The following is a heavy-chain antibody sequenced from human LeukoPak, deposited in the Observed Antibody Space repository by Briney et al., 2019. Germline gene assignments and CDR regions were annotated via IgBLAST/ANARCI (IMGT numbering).Heavy chain of an antibody. D-gene: IGHD5-18*01. Sequence: SETLSLTCTVSGGSISSSSYYWSWIRQLPGKGLEWIGEINHSGSTNYNPSLKSRVTISVDTSKNQFSLKLSSMTAADTAVYYCARLMDTAMVPWYFDLWGRGTLVTVSS. CDR1: GGSISSSSYY. CDR2: INHSGST. J-gene: IGHJ2*01. V-gene: IGHV4-39*07. CDR3: ARLMDTAMVPWYFDL.